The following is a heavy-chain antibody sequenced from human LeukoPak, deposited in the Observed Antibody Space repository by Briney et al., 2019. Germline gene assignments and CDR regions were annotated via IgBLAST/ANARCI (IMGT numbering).Heavy chain of an antibody. J-gene: IGHJ4*02. CDR2: ISADNGNT. Sequence: EASVKVSCKASGYTFTSYGISWVRQSPGQGLEWMGWISADNGNTNYAQKLQGRVTMTTDISTSTAYMELRSLRSDDTAVYYCARDRAHCSSTSCYPYYFDYWGQGTLVTVSS. CDR3: ARDRAHCSSTSCYPYYFDY. D-gene: IGHD2-2*01. CDR1: GYTFTSYG. V-gene: IGHV1-18*01.